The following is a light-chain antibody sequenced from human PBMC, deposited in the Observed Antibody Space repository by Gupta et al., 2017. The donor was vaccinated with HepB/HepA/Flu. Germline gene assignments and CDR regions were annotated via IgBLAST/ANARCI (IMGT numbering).Light chain of an antibody. CDR3: CSYAGTTTFDVV. Sequence: GTYNLVSWYQQHPGKAPKLMIYDGTKRPSGVSNRFSGSKSAYTASLTISGLQTEDESDYFCCSYAGTTTFDVVFGGGTKLTVL. V-gene: IGLV2-23*03. CDR1: GTYNL. CDR2: DGT. J-gene: IGLJ2*01.